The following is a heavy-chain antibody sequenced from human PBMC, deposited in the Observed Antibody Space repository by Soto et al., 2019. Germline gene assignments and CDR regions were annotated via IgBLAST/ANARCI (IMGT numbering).Heavy chain of an antibody. CDR2: FDPEDGET. Sequence: ASVKVSCKVSGYTLTELSMHWVRQAPGKGLEWMGGFDPEDGETIYAQKFQGRVTMTEDTSTDTAYMELSSLRSEDTAVYYCATIAAAGGGIYFDYWGQGTLVTVSS. J-gene: IGHJ4*02. D-gene: IGHD6-13*01. CDR1: GYTLTELS. V-gene: IGHV1-24*01. CDR3: ATIAAAGGGIYFDY.